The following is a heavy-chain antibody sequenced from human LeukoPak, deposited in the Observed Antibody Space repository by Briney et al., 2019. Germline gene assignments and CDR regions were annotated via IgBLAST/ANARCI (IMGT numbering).Heavy chain of an antibody. V-gene: IGHV3-7*01. CDR3: ARDLNDYVWGSYRPHYFDY. D-gene: IGHD3-16*02. Sequence: GGSLRLSYAASGFTSSSYLMSWGRKAPGKGQEWVANIKQDGSEKYYVDSVKGRFTISRDNAKNSLYLQMNSLRAEDTAVYYCARDLNDYVWGSYRPHYFDYWGQGTLVTVSS. CDR1: GFTSSSYL. J-gene: IGHJ4*02. CDR2: IKQDGSEK.